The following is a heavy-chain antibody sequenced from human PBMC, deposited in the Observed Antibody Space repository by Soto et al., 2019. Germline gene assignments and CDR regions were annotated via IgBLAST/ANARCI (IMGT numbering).Heavy chain of an antibody. Sequence: GASVKVSCKASGGTFSSYAISWVRQAPGQGLEWMGGIIPIFGTANYAQKFQGRVTITADESTSTAYMELSSLRSEDTAVYYCARDGTYCYDSSEVGEKVKKSMDVWGQGTTVTVSS. CDR1: GGTFSSYA. V-gene: IGHV1-69*13. J-gene: IGHJ6*02. D-gene: IGHD3-22*01. CDR2: IIPIFGTA. CDR3: ARDGTYCYDSSEVGEKVKKSMDV.